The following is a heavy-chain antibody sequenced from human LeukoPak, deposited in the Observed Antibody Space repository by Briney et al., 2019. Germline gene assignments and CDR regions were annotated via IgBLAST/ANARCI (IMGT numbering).Heavy chain of an antibody. D-gene: IGHD3-10*01. CDR2: ISGSGSTT. J-gene: IGHJ4*02. CDR1: GFTFSSYA. V-gene: IGHV3-23*01. CDR3: AKGVYGSGSSANWPLDY. Sequence: PGGFLRLSCAASGFTFSSYAMSWVRQAPGKGLEWVSSISGSGSTTYYADSVKGRFTISRDNSNNTLFLQMNSLRGDDTAVYYCAKGVYGSGSSANWPLDYWGQGVLVTVSS.